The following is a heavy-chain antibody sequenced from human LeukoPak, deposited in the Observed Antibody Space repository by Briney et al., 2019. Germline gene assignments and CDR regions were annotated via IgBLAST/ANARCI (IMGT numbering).Heavy chain of an antibody. D-gene: IGHD3-10*01. CDR3: ARGLYGSGRLTIYDY. Sequence: SETLSLTCAVYGGSFSGYYWSWIRQPPGKGLEWIGEINHSGSTNYNPSLKSRVTISVDTSKNQFSLKLSSVTAADTAVYYCARGLYGSGRLTIYDYWGQGTLVTVSS. J-gene: IGHJ4*02. CDR1: GGSFSGYY. V-gene: IGHV4-34*01. CDR2: INHSGST.